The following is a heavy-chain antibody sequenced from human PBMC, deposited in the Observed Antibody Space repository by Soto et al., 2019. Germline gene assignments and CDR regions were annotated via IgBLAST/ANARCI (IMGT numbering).Heavy chain of an antibody. V-gene: IGHV3-30*18. CDR3: AKRRGRGFDICDS. Sequence: PSGCMGLGCTVSGVILKLQGMHGVRPDPGKGLEWVAAISEDGSRKYYGDSVKARFTISRDNSQNTLYLQMNSPRAEDTAVYYCAKRRGRGFDICDSWGQGTLVTVSS. CDR2: ISEDGSRK. D-gene: IGHD5-12*01. J-gene: IGHJ4*02. CDR1: GVILKLQG.